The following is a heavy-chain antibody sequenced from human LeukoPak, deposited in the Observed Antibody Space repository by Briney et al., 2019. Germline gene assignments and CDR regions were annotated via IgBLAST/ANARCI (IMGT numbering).Heavy chain of an antibody. J-gene: IGHJ4*02. CDR1: GVSFNSFY. CDR3: TRDAFGGVTIDY. V-gene: IGHV3-21*01. CDR2: ISSSGNYI. Sequence: GGSLRLSCTVSGVSFNSFYMTWVRQAPGKGLEWVSSISSSGNYIYYADSVKGRFTISRDNAKKSLFLQMNSLRVDDTALYFCTRDAFGGVTIDYWGQGTLVTVSS. D-gene: IGHD3-16*01.